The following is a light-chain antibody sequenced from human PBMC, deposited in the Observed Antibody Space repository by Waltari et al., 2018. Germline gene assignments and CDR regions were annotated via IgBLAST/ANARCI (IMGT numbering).Light chain of an antibody. CDR3: NSRDSSGNHLV. CDR2: GKN. J-gene: IGLJ2*01. V-gene: IGLV3-19*01. Sequence: SSELTQDPAVSVALGQTVRITCLGDSLSSYYASWYQQKPGQAPVLVIYGKNNRPSGIPDRFSGSSSGNTASLTITGAQAEDEADYYCNSRDSSGNHLVFGGGTKLTVL. CDR1: SLSSYY.